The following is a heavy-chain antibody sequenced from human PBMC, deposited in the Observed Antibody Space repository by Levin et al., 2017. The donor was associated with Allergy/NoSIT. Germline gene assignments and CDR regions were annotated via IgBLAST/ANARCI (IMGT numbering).Heavy chain of an antibody. V-gene: IGHV4-4*07. CDR3: ATGTGPYWYFDL. CDR2: IYVSGST. Sequence: PSETLSLTCTVSGGSISSHYWSWIRQPAGKGLEWIGRIYVSGSTNYNPSLTSRVTMSVDTSRNQFSLKLYSVTAADTAVYYCATGTGPYWYFDLWGRGTLVTVSS. D-gene: IGHD7-27*01. CDR1: GGSISSHY. J-gene: IGHJ2*01.